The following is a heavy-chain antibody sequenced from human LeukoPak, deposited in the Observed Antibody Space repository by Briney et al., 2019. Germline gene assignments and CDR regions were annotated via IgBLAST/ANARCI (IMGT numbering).Heavy chain of an antibody. CDR3: ARGEVVPAALFDY. CDR2: IYYSGST. V-gene: IGHV4-39*07. Sequence: SETLSLTCTVSGGSISSSSYYWGWIRQPPGKGLEWIGSIYYSGSTYYNPSLKSRVTISVDTSKNQFSLKLSSVTAADTAVYYCARGEVVPAALFDYWGQGTLVTVSS. D-gene: IGHD2-2*01. J-gene: IGHJ4*02. CDR1: GGSISSSSYY.